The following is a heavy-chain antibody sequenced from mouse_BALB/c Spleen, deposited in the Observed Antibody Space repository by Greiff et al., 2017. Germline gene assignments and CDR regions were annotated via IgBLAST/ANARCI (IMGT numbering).Heavy chain of an antibody. CDR2: IYPGSGST. Sequence: QVQLKESGPELVKPGASVKMSCKASGYTFTDYVISWVKQRTGQGLEWIGEIYPGSGSTYYNEKFKGKATLTADKSSNTAYMQLSSLTSEDSAVYFCARCYYRSALYAMDYWGQGTSVTVSS. D-gene: IGHD2-12*01. CDR3: ARCYYRSALYAMDY. J-gene: IGHJ4*01. V-gene: IGHV1-77*01. CDR1: GYTFTDYV.